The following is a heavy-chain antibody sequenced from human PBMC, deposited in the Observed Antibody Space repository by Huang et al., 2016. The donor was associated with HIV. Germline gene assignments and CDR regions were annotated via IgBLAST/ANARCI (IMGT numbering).Heavy chain of an antibody. V-gene: IGHV1-69*13. J-gene: IGHJ6*03. CDR3: ASGASYEIWTPYYSGWHYSMDV. Sequence: QVHLVQSGAEVKKPGSSVRVSCTASGGSFKISGISWVRQAPGQGLEWLGGILPMLWIANYAQKMSDRGTMTARESTTTVYMDLTSLRPEDTAVYYCASGASYEIWTPYYSGWHYSMDVWGEGTTVTVSS. CDR2: ILPMLWIA. CDR1: GGSFKISG. D-gene: IGHD3-9*01.